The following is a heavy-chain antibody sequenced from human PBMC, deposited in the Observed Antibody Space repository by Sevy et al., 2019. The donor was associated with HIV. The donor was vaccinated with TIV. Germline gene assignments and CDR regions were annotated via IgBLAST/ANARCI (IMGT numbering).Heavy chain of an antibody. J-gene: IGHJ6*02. CDR1: GGSISSYY. D-gene: IGHD6-6*01. V-gene: IGHV4-59*13. Sequence: SETLSLTCTVSGGSISSYYWSWIRQPPGKGLEWIGYIYYSGSTNYNPSLKSRVTISVDTSKNQFSLKLSSVTAADTAVYYCARDHGYSSSSRVLDYYYGMDVWGQGTTVTVSS. CDR3: ARDHGYSSSSRVLDYYYGMDV. CDR2: IYYSGST.